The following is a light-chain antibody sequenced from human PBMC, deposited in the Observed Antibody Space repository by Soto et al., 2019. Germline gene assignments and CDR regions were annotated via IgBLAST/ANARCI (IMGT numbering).Light chain of an antibody. J-gene: IGLJ2*01. CDR1: SGHSSYA. V-gene: IGLV4-69*01. CDR3: QTWGTGIQV. CDR2: LNSAGSH. Sequence: QLVLTQSPSASASLGASVKLTCTLSSGHSSYAIAWHQQQPEKGPRYLMKLNSAGSHSKGDGIPDRFSGSSSGAERYLTIYCLQSEDEAYYYCQTWGTGIQVFGGGPKLTVL.